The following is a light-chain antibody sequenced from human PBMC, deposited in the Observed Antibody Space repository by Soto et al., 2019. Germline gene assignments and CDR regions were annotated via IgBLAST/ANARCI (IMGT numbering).Light chain of an antibody. CDR1: QSVSNNY. Sequence: EIGLTRSPGTLSLSPGERATLSCRASQSVSNNYLAWYQQKPGQAPRLLIYGASNRATGIPDRFSGSGSGTDFTLTISRLEPEEFAVYYCQQYGSSGTFGQGTKGDIK. CDR3: QQYGSSGT. CDR2: GAS. V-gene: IGKV3-20*01. J-gene: IGKJ1*01.